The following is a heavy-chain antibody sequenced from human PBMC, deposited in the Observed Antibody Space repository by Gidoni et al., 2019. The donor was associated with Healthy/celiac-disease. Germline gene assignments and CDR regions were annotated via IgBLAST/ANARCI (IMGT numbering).Heavy chain of an antibody. Sequence: QVQLQESGPGLVKPSEPLSLTCTVSGGSISSYYWSWIRQPPGKGLEWIGYIYYSGSTNYNPSLKSRVTISVDTSKNQFSLKLSSVTAADTAVYYCARGIAADAFDIWGQGTMVTVSS. CDR2: IYYSGST. V-gene: IGHV4-59*01. CDR3: ARGIAADAFDI. J-gene: IGHJ3*02. CDR1: GGSISSYY. D-gene: IGHD6-13*01.